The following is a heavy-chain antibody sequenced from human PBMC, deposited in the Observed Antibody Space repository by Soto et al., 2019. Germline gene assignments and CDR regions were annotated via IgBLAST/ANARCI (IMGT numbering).Heavy chain of an antibody. CDR3: VRERISS. V-gene: IGHV3-7*01. D-gene: IGHD2-15*01. Sequence: EVQLMESGGGLVQPGGSLRLSCAASGFTFETSWMTWVRQAPGKGLEWVANIKQDGSEKYYVDSVKGRFTISRDNAKNSLYLQMNSLRVEDTAVYFCVRERISSWGQGTLVTVSS. CDR2: IKQDGSEK. CDR1: GFTFETSW. J-gene: IGHJ4*02.